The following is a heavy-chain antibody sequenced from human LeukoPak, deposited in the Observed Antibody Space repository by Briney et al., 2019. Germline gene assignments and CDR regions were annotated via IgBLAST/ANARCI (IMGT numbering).Heavy chain of an antibody. V-gene: IGHV4-31*03. D-gene: IGHD2-2*01. J-gene: IGHJ4*02. Sequence: SQTLSLTCTVSGGSISSSAYYWSWIRQHPGRGLEWIGYIYYSGITYYNPSLKSRVTISVDTSKNQFSLNLSSVTAADTAVYYCARDGDCSSDSCYFDYWGQGILVTVSS. CDR1: GGSISSSAYY. CDR2: IYYSGIT. CDR3: ARDGDCSSDSCYFDY.